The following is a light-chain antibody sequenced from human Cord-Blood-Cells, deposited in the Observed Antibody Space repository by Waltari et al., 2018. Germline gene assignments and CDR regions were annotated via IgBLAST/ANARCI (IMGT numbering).Light chain of an antibody. Sequence: IRMTQSPSSLSASTENRVTITCRASQGIRSNLAWYQQKPGKAPKLLIYAASTLQSGVPSRFSGSGSGTDVTLTISCLQSEDVATDYCQQYYSHPRTFGQGTKVEIK. CDR2: AAS. V-gene: IGKV1-8*01. CDR3: QQYYSHPRT. CDR1: QGIRSN. J-gene: IGKJ1*01.